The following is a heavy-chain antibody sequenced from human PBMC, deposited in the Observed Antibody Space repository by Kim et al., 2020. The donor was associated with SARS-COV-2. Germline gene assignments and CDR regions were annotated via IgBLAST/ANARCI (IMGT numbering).Heavy chain of an antibody. D-gene: IGHD3-10*01. Sequence: SVKVSCKASGGTFSSYAISWVRQAPGQGLEWMGGIIPIFGTANYAQKFQGRVTITADESTSTAYMELSSLRSEDTAVYYCARDAGSGSYSYSPNENWYFDLWGRGTLVTVSS. CDR2: IIPIFGTA. CDR1: GGTFSSYA. V-gene: IGHV1-69*13. CDR3: ARDAGSGSYSYSPNENWYFDL. J-gene: IGHJ2*01.